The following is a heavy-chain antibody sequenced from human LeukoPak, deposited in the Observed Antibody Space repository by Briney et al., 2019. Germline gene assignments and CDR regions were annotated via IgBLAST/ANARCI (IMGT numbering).Heavy chain of an antibody. J-gene: IGHJ4*02. Sequence: ASVKVSCKASGYTFTSYGISWVRQAPGQGLEWMGWISAYNGNTNYAQKLQGRVTMTTDTSTSTAYMELRSLRSDDTAVYYCARVKEQQLLQWFLLTPGDYWGQGTLVTVSS. CDR1: GYTFTSYG. CDR3: ARVKEQQLLQWFLLTPGDY. V-gene: IGHV1-18*01. D-gene: IGHD6-13*01. CDR2: ISAYNGNT.